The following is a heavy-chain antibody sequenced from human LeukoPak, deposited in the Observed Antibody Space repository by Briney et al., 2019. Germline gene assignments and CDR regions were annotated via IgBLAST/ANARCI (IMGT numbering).Heavy chain of an antibody. CDR2: INPNSGGT. D-gene: IGHD6-6*01. V-gene: IGHV1-2*02. Sequence: ASVKVSCKASGYTFTGYYMHWVRQAPGQGLEWMGWINPNSGGTNYAQKFQGRVTMTRDTSISTAYMELSRLRSDDTAVYYCARGKSGIAARLFDYWGQGTLVTVSS. CDR1: GYTFTGYY. J-gene: IGHJ4*02. CDR3: ARGKSGIAARLFDY.